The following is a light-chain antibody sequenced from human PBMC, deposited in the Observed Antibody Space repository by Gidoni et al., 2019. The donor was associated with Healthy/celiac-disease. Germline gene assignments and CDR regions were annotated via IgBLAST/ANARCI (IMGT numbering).Light chain of an antibody. CDR1: QSVSSN. CDR2: GAS. J-gene: IGKJ1*01. CDR3: QQYNNWPPWT. V-gene: IGKV3-15*01. Sequence: EIVMTQSPATLSVSPGERATLSCRASQSVSSNVAWYQQKPGQAPRLLIYGASTRATGIPARCSGSGYGTEFTLTISSLQSEDFAVYYCQQYNNWPPWTFGQGTKVEIK.